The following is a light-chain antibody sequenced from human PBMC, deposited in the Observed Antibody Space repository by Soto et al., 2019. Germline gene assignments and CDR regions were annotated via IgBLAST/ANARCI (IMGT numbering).Light chain of an antibody. Sequence: QSVLTQPAFVSGSPGQSITISCTGTSSDVGAYNYVSWYQQHPGKAPKLMIYEVSNRPSGVSNRFSGSKSGNTASLTISGLQAEDEADYYCSSYTSSSTLVFGGGTKLTVL. J-gene: IGLJ2*01. V-gene: IGLV2-14*01. CDR3: SSYTSSSTLV. CDR1: SSDVGAYNY. CDR2: EVS.